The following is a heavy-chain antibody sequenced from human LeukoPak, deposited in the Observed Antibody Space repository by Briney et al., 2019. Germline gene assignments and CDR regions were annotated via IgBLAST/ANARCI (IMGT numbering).Heavy chain of an antibody. Sequence: GSLRLSCAASGFTFSSYAMSWVRQAPGKGLEWIGEINHSGSTNYNPSLKSRVTISVDTSKNQFSLKLSSVTAADTAVYYCARAIPYCSGGSCIAYFDYWGQGTLVTVSS. V-gene: IGHV4-34*01. CDR3: ARAIPYCSGGSCIAYFDY. J-gene: IGHJ4*02. D-gene: IGHD2-15*01. CDR1: GFTFSSYA. CDR2: INHSGST.